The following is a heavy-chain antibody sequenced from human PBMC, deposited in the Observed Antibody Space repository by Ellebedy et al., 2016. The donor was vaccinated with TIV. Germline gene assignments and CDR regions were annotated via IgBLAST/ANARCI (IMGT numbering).Heavy chain of an antibody. V-gene: IGHV3-7*01. D-gene: IGHD3-3*01. Sequence: PGGSLRLSCAAWGFSFSNFWMNWVRQAPGKGLEWVAHIKTDGSETYYVDSVKGRFTISRENAKNALFLQMDGLRVDDSAVYYCVGFGVFNLWGQGAPVTVSS. CDR2: IKTDGSET. CDR1: GFSFSNFW. CDR3: VGFGVFNL. J-gene: IGHJ5*02.